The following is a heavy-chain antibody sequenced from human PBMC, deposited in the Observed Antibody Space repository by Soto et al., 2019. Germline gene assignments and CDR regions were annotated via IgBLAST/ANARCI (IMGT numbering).Heavy chain of an antibody. D-gene: IGHD5-12*01. CDR1: GFTFSSYG. CDR3: ARGGATRSIDY. J-gene: IGHJ4*02. Sequence: PGGSLRLSCAASGFTFSSYGIHWVRQAPGKGLEWVAIISYDEINKYYADSVKGRFTISRDNSKNTLYLQMNSLRAEDTAVYYCARGGATRSIDYWGQGTLVTVSS. CDR2: ISYDEINK. V-gene: IGHV3-30*03.